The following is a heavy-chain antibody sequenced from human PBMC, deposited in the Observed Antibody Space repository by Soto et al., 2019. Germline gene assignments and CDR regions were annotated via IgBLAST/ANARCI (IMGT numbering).Heavy chain of an antibody. Sequence: SETLSLTCTVSGGSISSYYWSWIRQPPGKGLEWIGYIYYSGSTNYNPSLKSRVTISVDTSKNQFSLKLSSVTAADTAVYYCVRVGVWGYRYGDHDAFDIWGQGTLVTVS. CDR1: GGSISSYY. CDR2: IYYSGST. V-gene: IGHV4-59*01. J-gene: IGHJ3*02. CDR3: VRVGVWGYRYGDHDAFDI. D-gene: IGHD5-18*01.